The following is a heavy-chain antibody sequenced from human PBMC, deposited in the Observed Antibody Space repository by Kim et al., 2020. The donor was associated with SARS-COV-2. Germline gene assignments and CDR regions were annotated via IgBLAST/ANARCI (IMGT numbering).Heavy chain of an antibody. CDR1: GFTFSSYS. D-gene: IGHD6-13*01. J-gene: IGHJ4*02. Sequence: GGSLRLSCAASGFTFSSYSMNWVRQAPGKGLEWVSYISSGSSTIYYADSVRGRFTISRDNAKNSLYLQMNSLRDEDTAVYYCARAWYSSSWYIMGYWGQGTLVIVSS. V-gene: IGHV3-48*02. CDR2: ISSGSSTI. CDR3: ARAWYSSSWYIMGY.